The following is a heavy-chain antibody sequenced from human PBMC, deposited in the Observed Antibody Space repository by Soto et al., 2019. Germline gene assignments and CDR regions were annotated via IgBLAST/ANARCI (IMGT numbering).Heavy chain of an antibody. CDR1: GGSISSYY. Sequence: QVQLQESGPGLVKPSETLSLTCTVSGGSISSYYWSWIRQPPGKGLEWIGYIYYSGSTNYNPSLKRRVTISVDTSKNQFSLKLSSVTAADTAVYYCARLISRRFMITFGGVIGEFDYWGQGTLVTVSS. CDR3: ARLISRRFMITFGGVIGEFDY. D-gene: IGHD3-16*02. CDR2: IYYSGST. J-gene: IGHJ4*02. V-gene: IGHV4-59*08.